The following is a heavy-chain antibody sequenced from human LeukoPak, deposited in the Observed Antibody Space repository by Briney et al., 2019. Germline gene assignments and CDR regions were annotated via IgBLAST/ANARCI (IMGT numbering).Heavy chain of an antibody. V-gene: IGHV3-7*01. Sequence: GGSLRLSCAASGFTFSIYWMSWVRQAPGKGLEWVANIKEDGSATNYVDSVKGRFTISRDNAKNSLYLQMNSLRAEDAAVYYCASGGFYYYDSSGYLDYWGQGTLVIVSS. D-gene: IGHD3-22*01. CDR1: GFTFSIYW. CDR2: IKEDGSAT. CDR3: ASGGFYYYDSSGYLDY. J-gene: IGHJ4*02.